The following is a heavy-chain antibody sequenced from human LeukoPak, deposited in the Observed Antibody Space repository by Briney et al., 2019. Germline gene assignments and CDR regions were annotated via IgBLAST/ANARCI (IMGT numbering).Heavy chain of an antibody. CDR2: ISSSSSYI. J-gene: IGHJ4*02. Sequence: PGGSLRLSCAASGFTFSSYSMNWVRQAPGKGLEWVSSISSSSSYIYYADSVKGRFTISRDNAKNSLYLQMNSLRAEDTAVYYCARGLLGYSSGWYCFDCWGQGTLVAVSS. D-gene: IGHD6-19*01. V-gene: IGHV3-21*01. CDR3: ARGLLGYSSGWYCFDC. CDR1: GFTFSSYS.